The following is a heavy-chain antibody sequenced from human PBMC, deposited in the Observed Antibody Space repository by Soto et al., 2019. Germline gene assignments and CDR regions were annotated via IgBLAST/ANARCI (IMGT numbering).Heavy chain of an antibody. J-gene: IGHJ6*01. Sequence: ASVKVSCKASGYTFTSYAMHWVRQAPGQRLEWMGWINAGNGNTKYSQKFQGRVTITRDTSASTAYMELSSLRSEDTAVYYCARDPVHSRYYYGMDVWGQGTTVTVS. CDR3: ARDPVHSRYYYGMDV. V-gene: IGHV1-3*01. CDR2: INAGNGNT. CDR1: GYTFTSYA.